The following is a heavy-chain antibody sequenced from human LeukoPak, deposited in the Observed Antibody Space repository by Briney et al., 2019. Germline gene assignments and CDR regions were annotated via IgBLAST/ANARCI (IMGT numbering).Heavy chain of an antibody. CDR1: GYTFTGYY. Sequence: ASVKVSCKASGYTFTGYYMHWVRQAPGQGLEWMGWINPNSGGTNYAQKFQGRVTMTRDTSTSTVYMELSSLRSEDTAVYYCARDRVTGPGDYWGQGTLVTVSS. CDR2: INPNSGGT. V-gene: IGHV1-2*02. CDR3: ARDRVTGPGDY. D-gene: IGHD2-21*02. J-gene: IGHJ4*02.